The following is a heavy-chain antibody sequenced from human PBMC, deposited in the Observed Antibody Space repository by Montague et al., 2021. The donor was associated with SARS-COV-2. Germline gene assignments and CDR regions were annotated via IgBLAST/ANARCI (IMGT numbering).Heavy chain of an antibody. V-gene: IGHV4-39*01. CDR3: ARHRNYGDHSLDNWFHP. J-gene: IGHJ5*02. CDR2: IYNSGTT. CDR1: GDSTSCPNGY. Sequence: SETLSLTCTVSGDSTSCPNGYWGWIRQAPGKGLDWIGTIYNSGTTYYNPSLKSRLTISIDTSKNQFSLKLTSVTAADTAVYYCARHRNYGDHSLDNWFHPWGQGTLVTVSS. D-gene: IGHD4-17*01.